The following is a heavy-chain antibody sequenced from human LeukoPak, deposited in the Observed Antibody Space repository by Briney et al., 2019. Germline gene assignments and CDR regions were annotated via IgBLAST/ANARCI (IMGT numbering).Heavy chain of an antibody. J-gene: IGHJ6*03. Sequence: PSETLSLTCTVPAGSISSYYWSWIRQPPGKGLEWIGYIYYSGSTNYNPSLKSRVTISVDTSKNQFSLKLSSVTAADTAVYYCAREVVRDFWSGYSSYYYYMDVWGKGTTVTVSS. CDR2: IYYSGST. D-gene: IGHD3-3*01. CDR3: AREVVRDFWSGYSSYYYYMDV. V-gene: IGHV4-59*01. CDR1: AGSISSYY.